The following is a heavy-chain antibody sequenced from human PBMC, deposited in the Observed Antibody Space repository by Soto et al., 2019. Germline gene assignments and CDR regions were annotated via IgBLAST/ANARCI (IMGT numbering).Heavy chain of an antibody. CDR3: ARADGFGEVTPFMDY. V-gene: IGHV4-39*01. D-gene: IGHD3-3*01. CDR2: IHYSGST. Sequence: QLHLQESGPGLVKPSETLSLICAVSGDSINSGHYHWGWIRQPPGKGLEWIATIHYSGSTHYNPSLRSRVTISVDTPKSQFSLTLSSVTAADKAVYYCARADGFGEVTPFMDYWGQGTLVTVSS. J-gene: IGHJ4*02. CDR1: GDSINSGHYH.